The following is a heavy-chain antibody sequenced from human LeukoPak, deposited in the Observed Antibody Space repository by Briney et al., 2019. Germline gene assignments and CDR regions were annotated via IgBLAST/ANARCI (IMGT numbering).Heavy chain of an antibody. CDR2: IYHSGST. Sequence: SETLSLTCTVSGGSISSSSYYWGWIRQPPGKGLEWIGSIYHSGSTNYNPSLKSRVTISVDKSKNQFSLKLSSVTAADTAVYYCARDRKRGITMVRGVTSLDYWGQGTPVTVSS. J-gene: IGHJ4*02. CDR1: GGSISSSSYY. CDR3: ARDRKRGITMVRGVTSLDY. D-gene: IGHD3-10*01. V-gene: IGHV4-39*07.